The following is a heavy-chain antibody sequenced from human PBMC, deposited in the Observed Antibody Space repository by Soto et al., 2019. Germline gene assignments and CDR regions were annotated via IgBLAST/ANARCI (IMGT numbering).Heavy chain of an antibody. CDR3: AKEGVVAGLFFDY. V-gene: IGHV3-23*01. CDR2: ITGGGDST. CDR1: GFTFSVYA. D-gene: IGHD6-19*01. J-gene: IGHJ4*02. Sequence: GGSLRLSCAASGFTFSVYAMGWVRQAPGKGLEWVSAITGGGDSTYYADSVKGRFTFSRDNSKNTLSLQMNSLRAEDTAVYYCAKEGVVAGLFFDYWAREPWSPSPQ.